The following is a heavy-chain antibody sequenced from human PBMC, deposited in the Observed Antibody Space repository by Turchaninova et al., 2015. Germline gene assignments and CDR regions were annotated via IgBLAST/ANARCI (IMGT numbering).Heavy chain of an antibody. CDR3: ARHYSAVTTSWYVGV. Sequence: QPQRQESGPGLVEPSENMPLTCPVAGASITRGDYAWAWIRQPPGKGLEWIGSLYYTGSAYYNPSLKSRVTISVDRSKTQLSLLVTSVTAADTAVYYCARHYSAVTTSWYVGVWGRGTLVTVSS. CDR1: GASITRGDYA. D-gene: IGHD4-17*01. CDR2: LYYTGSA. J-gene: IGHJ2*01. V-gene: IGHV4-39*01.